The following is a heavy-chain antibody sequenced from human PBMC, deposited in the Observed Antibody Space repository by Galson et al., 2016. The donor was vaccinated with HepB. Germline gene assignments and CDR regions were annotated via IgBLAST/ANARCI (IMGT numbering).Heavy chain of an antibody. CDR2: VYYSANS. CDR3: ARHRSPHFGSGWYADY. D-gene: IGHD6-19*01. CDR1: GDSISSIAYY. V-gene: IGHV4-39*01. Sequence: SETLSLTCTVSGDSISSIAYYWDWIRQPPGKGLEWIGGVYYSANSYYTPSLKSRVPISVDTSKNQFSLTLTSVTAADTAVYYCARHRSPHFGSGWYADYWGQGTLVTVSS. J-gene: IGHJ4*02.